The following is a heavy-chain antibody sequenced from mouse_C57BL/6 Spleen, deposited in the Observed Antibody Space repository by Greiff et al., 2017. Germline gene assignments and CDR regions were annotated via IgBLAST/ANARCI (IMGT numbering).Heavy chain of an antibody. CDR1: GYTFTSYW. J-gene: IGHJ1*03. D-gene: IGHD2-1*01. CDR2: IHPNSGST. CDR3: APYGNYWYFDV. V-gene: IGHV1-64*01. Sequence: QVQLKQPGAELVKPGASVKLSCKASGYTFTSYWMHWVKQRPGQGLEWIGMIHPNSGSTNYNEKFKSKATLTVDKSSSTAYMQLSSLTSEDSAVYYCAPYGNYWYFDVWGTGTTVTVSS.